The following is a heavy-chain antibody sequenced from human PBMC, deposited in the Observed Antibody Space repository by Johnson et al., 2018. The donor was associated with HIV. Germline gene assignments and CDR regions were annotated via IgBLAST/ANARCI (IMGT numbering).Heavy chain of an antibody. Sequence: QVQLVESGGGVVQPGRSLRLSCAASGFTFSSYAMHWVRQAPGKGLEWVAFIRYDGSNQYYVDSVKGRFTISRDNAKNALYLQLNSLKPEDTAVYYCARDLPSSGPDNGDAFDIWGQGTMVTVSS. CDR1: GFTFSSYA. CDR3: ARDLPSSGPDNGDAFDI. V-gene: IGHV3-30*02. D-gene: IGHD3-22*01. J-gene: IGHJ3*02. CDR2: IRYDGSNQ.